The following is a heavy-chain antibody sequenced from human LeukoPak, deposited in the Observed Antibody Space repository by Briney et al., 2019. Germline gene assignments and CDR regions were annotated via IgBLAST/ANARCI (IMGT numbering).Heavy chain of an antibody. CDR1: GFTFSSYA. D-gene: IGHD3-3*01. CDR2: ISGSGGST. CDR3: AKDRKYYDFWSGYYGSAI. Sequence: GGSLRLSCAASGFTFSSYAMSWVRQAPGKGLEWVSAISGSGGSTYYADSVKGRFTISRDNSKNTLYLQMNSLRAEDTAVYYCAKDRKYYDFWSGYYGSAIWGQGTLVTVSS. J-gene: IGHJ4*02. V-gene: IGHV3-23*01.